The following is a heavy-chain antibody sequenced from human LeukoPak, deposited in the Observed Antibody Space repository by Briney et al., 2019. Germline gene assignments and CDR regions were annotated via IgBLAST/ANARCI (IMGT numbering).Heavy chain of an antibody. CDR1: GGTFSSYA. J-gene: IGHJ4*02. D-gene: IGHD6-19*01. Sequence: SVKVSCKASGGTFSSYAISWVRQAPGQGLEWMGGIIPIFGTANYAQKFQGRVTITTDESTSTAYMELSSLTSEDTAVYYCARASADMPWLGPEWGQGTLVTVSS. CDR2: IIPIFGTA. V-gene: IGHV1-69*05. CDR3: ARASADMPWLGPE.